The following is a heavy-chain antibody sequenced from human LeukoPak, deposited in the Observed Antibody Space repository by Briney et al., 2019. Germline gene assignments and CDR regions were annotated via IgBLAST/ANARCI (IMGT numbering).Heavy chain of an antibody. D-gene: IGHD5-12*01. V-gene: IGHV3-21*01. Sequence: KAGGSLRLSCAASGFTFSSYSMNWVRQAPGKGLEWVSSISSSSSYIYYADSVKGRFTISRDNAKNSLYLQMDSLRAEDTAVYYCARDPRVGSGYDTWGQGTLVTVSS. CDR2: ISSSSSYI. J-gene: IGHJ4*02. CDR1: GFTFSSYS. CDR3: ARDPRVGSGYDT.